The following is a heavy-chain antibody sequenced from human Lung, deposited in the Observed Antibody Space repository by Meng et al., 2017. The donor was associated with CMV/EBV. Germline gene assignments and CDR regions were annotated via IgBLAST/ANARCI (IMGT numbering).Heavy chain of an antibody. V-gene: IGHV1-2*04. J-gene: IGHJ5*01. CDR2: INPNSGGT. CDR1: GYTFTSYA. D-gene: IGHD4/OR15-4a*01. Sequence: QVRVLQFGAEGKKPGASVKVSCKASGYTFTSYAMHWVRQAPGQGLEWMGWINPNSGGTNYAQKFQGWVTMTRDTSISTAYMELSRLRSDDTAVYYCARAEVFYGEFDSWGQGTLVTVSS. CDR3: ARAEVFYGEFDS.